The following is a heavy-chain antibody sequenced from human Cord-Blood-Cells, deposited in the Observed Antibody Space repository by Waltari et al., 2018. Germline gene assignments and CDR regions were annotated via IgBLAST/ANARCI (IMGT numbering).Heavy chain of an antibody. CDR1: GGSISSGGYY. V-gene: IGHV4-31*03. CDR2: IYYSGGT. D-gene: IGHD6-6*01. CDR3: AKQLVTTPHWFDP. Sequence: QVQLQESGPGLVKPSQTLSLTCTVSGGSISSGGYYWSLIRQHPGKGLEWIGYIYYSGGTYYNPSLKGRFTISVDTSKNQFSRKLSSVTAADTAVYYCAKQLVTTPHWFDPWGQGTLVTVSS. J-gene: IGHJ5*02.